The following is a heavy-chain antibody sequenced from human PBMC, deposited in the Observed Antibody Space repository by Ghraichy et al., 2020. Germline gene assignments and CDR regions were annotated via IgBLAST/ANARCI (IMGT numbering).Heavy chain of an antibody. CDR3: VREAEPYYYDSSAYRY. J-gene: IGHJ4*02. CDR1: GFTFSSYG. V-gene: IGHV3-33*01. D-gene: IGHD3-22*01. Sequence: GESLNISCAASGFTFSSYGMHWVRKAPGKGLEWVAVIWYDGSNKYYADSVKGRFTISRDNSKNTLYLQMNSLRAEDTAVYYCVREAEPYYYDSSAYRYWGQGTLVTVSS. CDR2: IWYDGSNK.